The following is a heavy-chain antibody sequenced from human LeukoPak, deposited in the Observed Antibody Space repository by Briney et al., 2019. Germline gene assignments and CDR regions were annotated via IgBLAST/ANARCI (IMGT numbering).Heavy chain of an antibody. D-gene: IGHD5-18*01. Sequence: SETLSLTCTVSGGSISSSSYYWGWIRQPPGKGLEWIGEINHSGSTNYNPSLKSRVTISVDTSKNQFSLKLSSVTAADTAVYYCARGETWIQLWLDYFDYWGQGTLVTVSS. CDR1: GGSISSSSYY. CDR3: ARGETWIQLWLDYFDY. V-gene: IGHV4-39*07. CDR2: INHSGST. J-gene: IGHJ4*02.